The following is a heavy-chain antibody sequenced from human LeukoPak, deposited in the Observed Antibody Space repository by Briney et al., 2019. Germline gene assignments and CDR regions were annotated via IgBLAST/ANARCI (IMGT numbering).Heavy chain of an antibody. CDR3: ARDIADTGAIDAFDL. Sequence: GGSLILSCVASGFTFSSSSMNWVRQAPGKGLEWVSSINSISTYIYYADSLRGRFTISRANADNSLYLQMNSLRAEDTAVYYCARDIADTGAIDAFDLWGQGTMVTVSS. CDR1: GFTFSSSS. D-gene: IGHD5-18*01. J-gene: IGHJ3*01. V-gene: IGHV3-21*01. CDR2: INSISTYI.